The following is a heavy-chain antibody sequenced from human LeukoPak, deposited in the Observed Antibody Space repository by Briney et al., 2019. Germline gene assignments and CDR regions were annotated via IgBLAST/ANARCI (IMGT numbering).Heavy chain of an antibody. CDR1: GGSFSGYY. Sequence: SETLSLTCSISGGSFSGYYWSWVRQPPGKGLEWIGHIYTSGTTNYNPSLRSRVTISADTSKNQFSLKLNSVTAADTAVYYCARHSGYSGYDYSDFWGQGTLVTVSS. J-gene: IGHJ4*02. CDR2: IYTSGTT. CDR3: ARHSGYSGYDYSDF. D-gene: IGHD5-12*01. V-gene: IGHV4-4*09.